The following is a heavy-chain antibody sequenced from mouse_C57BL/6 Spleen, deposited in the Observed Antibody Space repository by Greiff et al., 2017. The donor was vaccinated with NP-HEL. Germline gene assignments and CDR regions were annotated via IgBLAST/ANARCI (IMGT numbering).Heavy chain of an antibody. D-gene: IGHD4-1*01. CDR1: GYTFTDYN. CDR2: INPNNGGT. J-gene: IGHJ4*01. CDR3: ARQSVAGNYAMDY. Sequence: EVKLQESGPELVKPGASVKIPCKASGYTFTDYNMDWVKQSHGKSLEWIGDINPNNGGTIYNQKFKGKATLTVDKSSSTAYMELRSLTSEDTAVYYCARQSVAGNYAMDYWGQGTSVTVSS. V-gene: IGHV1-18*01.